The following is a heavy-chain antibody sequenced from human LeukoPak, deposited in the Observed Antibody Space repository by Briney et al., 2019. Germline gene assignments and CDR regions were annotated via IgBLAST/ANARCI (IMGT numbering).Heavy chain of an antibody. Sequence: PGGSLRLSCAASGCTFSSYAMGWVRQAPGKGLEWVSAISGSGGSTYYADSVKGRFTISRDNSKNTLYLQMNSLRAEDTAVYYCAKDEPAMGQKPFDYWGQGTLVTVSS. V-gene: IGHV3-23*01. CDR1: GCTFSSYA. J-gene: IGHJ4*02. CDR2: ISGSGGST. CDR3: AKDEPAMGQKPFDY. D-gene: IGHD5-18*01.